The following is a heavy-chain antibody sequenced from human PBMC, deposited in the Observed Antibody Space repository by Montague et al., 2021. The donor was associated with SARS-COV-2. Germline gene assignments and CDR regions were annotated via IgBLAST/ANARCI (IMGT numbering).Heavy chain of an antibody. J-gene: IGHJ4*02. CDR1: GFTFSSYE. CDR3: VRGVITMVRGVRGPFDY. D-gene: IGHD3-10*01. Sequence: SLRLSCAASGFTFSSYEMNWVRQAPGKGLEWVSYINSSGSTIYYADSVKGRFTISRDNAKNSLYLQVNSLRAEDTAIYYCVRGVITMVRGVRGPFDYWGQGTLVPVSS. CDR2: INSSGSTI. V-gene: IGHV3-48*03.